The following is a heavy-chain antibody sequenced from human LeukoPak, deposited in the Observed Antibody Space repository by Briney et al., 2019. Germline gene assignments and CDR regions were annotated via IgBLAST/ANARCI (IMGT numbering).Heavy chain of an antibody. D-gene: IGHD4-17*01. J-gene: IGHJ3*02. CDR1: GGSISSYY. CDR3: ARGTVTTYAFDI. CDR2: IYYSGSST. V-gene: IGHV4-59*01. Sequence: SETLSLTCTVSGGSISSYYWTWIRQPPGGGLEWIGYIYYSGSSTYYNPSLNSRVTIPVDTSKNQISLRLSSVTAADTAVYYCARGTVTTYAFDIWGQGTMVTVSS.